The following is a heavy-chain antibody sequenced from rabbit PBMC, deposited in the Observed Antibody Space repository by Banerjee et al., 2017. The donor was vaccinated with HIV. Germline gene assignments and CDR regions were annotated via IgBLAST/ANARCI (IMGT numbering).Heavy chain of an antibody. CDR1: GFSFSSSYY. J-gene: IGHJ4*01. CDR3: ARSYVGYGGVYFNL. Sequence: QSLEESGGDLVKPGASLTLTCTASGFSFSSSYYMCWVRQAPGKGLEWIACIDAGSSGTTYYASWAKGRFTISKTSSTTVTLQMTSLTAADTATYFCARSYVGYGGVYFNLWGPGTLVTVS. V-gene: IGHV1S40*01. CDR2: IDAGSSGTT. D-gene: IGHD4-2*01.